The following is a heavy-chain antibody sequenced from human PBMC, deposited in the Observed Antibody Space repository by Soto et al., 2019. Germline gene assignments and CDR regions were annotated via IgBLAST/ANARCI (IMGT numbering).Heavy chain of an antibody. CDR1: GYSISSGYY. CDR3: ATHSIRIITWFDP. CDR2: INYSGST. J-gene: IGHJ5*02. V-gene: IGHV4-38-2*01. D-gene: IGHD3-10*01. Sequence: SETLRLTCAVSGYSISSGYYWGWIRQPPGKGLEWIGSINYSGSTHYSPSIKSRVKISVDTSKNQFSLKLSSVTAADTAVYYCATHSIRIITWFDPSGQGTLVTACS.